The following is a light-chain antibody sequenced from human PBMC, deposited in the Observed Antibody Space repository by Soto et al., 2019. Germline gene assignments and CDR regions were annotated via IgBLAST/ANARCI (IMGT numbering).Light chain of an antibody. CDR1: SSDVGGYNY. Sequence: QSVLTQPASVSGSPGQSITMSCTGTSSDVGGYNYVSWYQQHPGKAPKLMIYDVYNRPSGVSNRFSGSKSGNTASLAISGLQDEDEADYFCTSFTRSSTLLVFGTGTKVTVL. CDR2: DVY. CDR3: TSFTRSSTLLV. V-gene: IGLV2-14*03. J-gene: IGLJ1*01.